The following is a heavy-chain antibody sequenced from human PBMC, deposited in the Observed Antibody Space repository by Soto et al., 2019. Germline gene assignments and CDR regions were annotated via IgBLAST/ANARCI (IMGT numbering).Heavy chain of an antibody. J-gene: IGHJ5*02. CDR3: ARLGEYYQSLDP. CDR2: IYYNGRT. V-gene: IGHV4-59*08. CDR1: GGSISPYY. Sequence: SSETLSLTCTVSGGSISPYYWAWIRQPPGKGLEWVGYIYYNGRTSYNPSLKCRVTLSLETSKSQFSLRLSSVTASDTAVYYCARLGEYYQSLDPWGQGTLVTVS. D-gene: IGHD2-2*01.